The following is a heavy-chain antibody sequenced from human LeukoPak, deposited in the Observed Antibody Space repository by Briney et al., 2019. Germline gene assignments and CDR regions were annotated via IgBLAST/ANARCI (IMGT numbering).Heavy chain of an antibody. V-gene: IGHV1-2*02. D-gene: IGHD2-2*01. CDR3: ARYRPGKAALPAPTNWFDP. CDR2: INPNSGGT. Sequence: ASLKVSCKPSGYTFTGYYMHSVPPAPGQRLEWMGWINPNSGGTNYAQKLQGRVTMTRDTSISTAYMELSRLRSDDTAVYYCARYRPGKAALPAPTNWFDPWGQGTLVTVSS. J-gene: IGHJ5*02. CDR1: GYTFTGYY.